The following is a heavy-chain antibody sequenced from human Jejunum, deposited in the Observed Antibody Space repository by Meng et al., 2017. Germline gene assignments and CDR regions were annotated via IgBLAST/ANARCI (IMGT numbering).Heavy chain of an antibody. D-gene: IGHD3-10*01. Sequence: QGQVVGAGGGVVQPGKSLRLSCAASGFNFTNYGMHWVRQAPGKGLEWVAVIWHDGSKVFYADSVRGRFTISRDNSHNTVDLQMNSVRVDDTAVYFCLRGRDYWGQGTLVTVSS. CDR1: GFNFTNYG. V-gene: IGHV3-33*01. CDR3: LRGRDY. J-gene: IGHJ4*02. CDR2: IWHDGSKV.